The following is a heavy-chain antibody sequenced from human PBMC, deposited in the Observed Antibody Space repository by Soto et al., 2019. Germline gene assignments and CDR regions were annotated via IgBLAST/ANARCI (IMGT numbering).Heavy chain of an antibody. D-gene: IGHD2-21*02. V-gene: IGHV4-31*03. J-gene: IGHJ6*02. CDR2: IYYSGST. Sequence: SETLSLTCTVSGGSISSGGYYWSWIRQHPGKGLEWIGYIYYSGSTYYNPSLKSRVTISVDTSKNQFSLKLSSVTAADTAVYYCARDRAVVTRYYYGMDVWGQGTTVTVSS. CDR1: GGSISSGGYY. CDR3: ARDRAVVTRYYYGMDV.